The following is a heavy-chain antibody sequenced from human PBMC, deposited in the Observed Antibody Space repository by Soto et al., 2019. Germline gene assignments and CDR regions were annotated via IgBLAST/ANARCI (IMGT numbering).Heavy chain of an antibody. D-gene: IGHD6-13*01. CDR1: GGSISSGGYY. J-gene: IGHJ3*02. Sequence: QVQLQESGPGLVKPSETLSLTCTVSGGSISSGGYYWSWIRQHPGKGLEWIGYIYYSGGTYYNPSLKSSVYLSLEPFKEEFPPEPRFWDAADKGLYFWARADRTFYYNSWFAGAFDIWGQGTMVTVSS. CDR2: IYYSGGT. V-gene: IGHV4-31*01. CDR3: ARADRTFYYNSWFAGAFDI.